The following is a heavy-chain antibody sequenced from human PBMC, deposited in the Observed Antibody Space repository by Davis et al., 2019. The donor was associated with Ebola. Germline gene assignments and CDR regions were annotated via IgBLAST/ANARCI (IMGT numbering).Heavy chain of an antibody. Sequence: ASVKVSCKASGYTFISYDINWVRQATGQGLEWMGWMNPNSGNTGYAQKFQGRVTMTRNTSISTAYMELSSLRSEDTAVYYCARGGDVLLWFGEADAFDIWGQGTMVTVSS. CDR3: ARGGDVLLWFGEADAFDI. CDR2: MNPNSGNT. CDR1: GYTFISYD. J-gene: IGHJ3*02. V-gene: IGHV1-8*01. D-gene: IGHD3-10*01.